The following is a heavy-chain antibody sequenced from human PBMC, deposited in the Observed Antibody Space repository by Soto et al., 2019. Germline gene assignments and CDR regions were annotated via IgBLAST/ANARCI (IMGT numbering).Heavy chain of an antibody. Sequence: QVQLVESGGGVVQPGRSLRLSCAASGFTFSRYSMYWVRQAPGEGLEWISVISNDGSKTYYADSVKGRFTVSRDNSKNTLYLQMNSLRAEDTTVYYCARETDWIPDYWGQGTLGTVSS. J-gene: IGHJ4*02. CDR1: GFTFSRYS. CDR2: ISNDGSKT. CDR3: ARETDWIPDY. V-gene: IGHV3-30-3*01. D-gene: IGHD5-18*01.